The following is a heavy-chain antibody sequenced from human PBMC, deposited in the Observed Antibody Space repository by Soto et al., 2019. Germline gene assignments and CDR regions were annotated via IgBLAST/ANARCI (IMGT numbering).Heavy chain of an antibody. J-gene: IGHJ4*02. Sequence: RGSLRLSCAASGFTVSSNYMSWVRQAPGKGLEWVSVIYSGGSTYYADSVKGRFTISRDNSKNTLYLQMNSLRAEDTAVYYCARDLPIAAAGAFDYWGQGTLVTVSS. CDR1: GFTVSSNY. V-gene: IGHV3-66*02. CDR2: IYSGGST. D-gene: IGHD6-13*01. CDR3: ARDLPIAAAGAFDY.